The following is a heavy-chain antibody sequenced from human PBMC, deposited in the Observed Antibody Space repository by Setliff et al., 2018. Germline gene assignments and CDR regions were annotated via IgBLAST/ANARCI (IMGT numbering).Heavy chain of an antibody. CDR3: ARSYNFWSGPALDV. D-gene: IGHD3-3*01. CDR1: GFTFSDYS. CDR2: IGSSSSTI. V-gene: IGHV3-48*01. J-gene: IGHJ6*04. Sequence: PGGSLRLSCAASGFTFSDYSMNWVRQAPGKGLEWVSDIGSSSSTIYYADSVKGRFTISRDNAQNSLYLQMNSLRVEDTAVYYCARSYNFWSGPALDVWGKGTTVTVSS.